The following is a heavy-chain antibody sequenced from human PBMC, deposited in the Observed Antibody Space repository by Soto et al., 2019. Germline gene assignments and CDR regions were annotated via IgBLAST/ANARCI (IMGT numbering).Heavy chain of an antibody. V-gene: IGHV3-23*01. D-gene: IGHD3-10*01. CDR2: ISGSGATT. CDR3: AKDHPTGGYYYGVDV. J-gene: IGHJ6*02. CDR1: GHSFSSYA. Sequence: GESLKISCNGSGHSFSSYAMTWVRRAPWKGLEWVSVISGSGATTYYADSVKGRFTISRDNSKNTLYLQMNSLRAEDTAVYYCAKDHPTGGYYYGVDVWGQGTTVTVSS.